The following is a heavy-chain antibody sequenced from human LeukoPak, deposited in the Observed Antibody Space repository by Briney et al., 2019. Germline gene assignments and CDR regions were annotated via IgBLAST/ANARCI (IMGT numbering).Heavy chain of an antibody. CDR1: GNTFTSYG. Sequence: ASVKVSCKASGNTFTSYGISWVRQATGQGLEWMGWMNPNSGNTGYAQKFQGRVTMTRNTSISTAYMELSSLRSEDTAVYYCARTMTRWLQTPVGYWGQGTLVTVSS. CDR2: MNPNSGNT. V-gene: IGHV1-8*02. CDR3: ARTMTRWLQTPVGY. D-gene: IGHD5-24*01. J-gene: IGHJ4*02.